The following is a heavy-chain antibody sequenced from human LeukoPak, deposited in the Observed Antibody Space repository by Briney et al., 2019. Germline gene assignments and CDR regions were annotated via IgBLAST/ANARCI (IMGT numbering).Heavy chain of an antibody. J-gene: IGHJ4*02. D-gene: IGHD2-2*01. CDR3: ARLFRVVVPAANTHFDY. CDR2: ISYDGSNK. CDR1: GFTLSSYA. V-gene: IGHV3-30*04. Sequence: GGSLRLSCAASGFTLSSYAMHWVRQAAGKGLEWVAVISYDGSNKYYADSVKGRFTISRDNSKNTLYLQMNSLRAEDTAVYYCARLFRVVVPAANTHFDYWGQGTLVTVSS.